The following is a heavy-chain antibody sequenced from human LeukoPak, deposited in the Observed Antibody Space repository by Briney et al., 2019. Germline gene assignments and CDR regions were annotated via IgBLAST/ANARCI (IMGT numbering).Heavy chain of an antibody. CDR1: GCSISSGGYY. V-gene: IGHV4-31*03. CDR2: IYYSGST. J-gene: IGHJ4*02. CDR3: ARAGSGGAAYFDY. Sequence: PSETLSLTCTVSGCSISSGGYYWSWIRQHPGKGLEWIGYIYYSGSTYYNPSLKSRVTISVDTSKNQFSLKLSSVTAADTAVYYCARAGSGGAAYFDYWGQGTLVTVSS. D-gene: IGHD2-15*01.